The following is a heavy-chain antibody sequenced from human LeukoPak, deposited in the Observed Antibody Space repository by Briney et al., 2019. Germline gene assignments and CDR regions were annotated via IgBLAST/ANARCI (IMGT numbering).Heavy chain of an antibody. CDR2: INPNSGGR. J-gene: IGHJ4*02. D-gene: IGHD3-22*01. V-gene: IGHV1-2*02. CDR3: ARGTRITIIVVVSPFDY. CDR1: GYTFTCYY. Sequence: AASVKVSCKASGYTFTCYYMDWVRQAPGQGLEWMGWINPNSGGRNNEKKFQGRINMSRHTSIDTAYLETRRLRSGDTAGYSCARGTRITIIVVVSPFDYWGQGNLVTVSS.